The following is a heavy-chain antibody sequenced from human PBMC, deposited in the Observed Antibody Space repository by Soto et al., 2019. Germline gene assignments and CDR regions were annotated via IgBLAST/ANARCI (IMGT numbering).Heavy chain of an antibody. CDR3: ASGYSSGWPKFDY. D-gene: IGHD6-19*01. J-gene: IGHJ4*02. Sequence: ASVKVSCKASGGTFSSYAISWVRQAPGQGLEWMGGIIPIFGTANYAQKFQGRVTITADESTSTAYMELSSLRSEDTAVYYCASGYSSGWPKFDYWGQGTLVTVPQ. CDR1: GGTFSSYA. V-gene: IGHV1-69*13. CDR2: IIPIFGTA.